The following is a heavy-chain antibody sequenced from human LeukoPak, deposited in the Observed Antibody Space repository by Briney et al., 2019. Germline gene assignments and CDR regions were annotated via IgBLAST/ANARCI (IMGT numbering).Heavy chain of an antibody. D-gene: IGHD3-10*01. CDR1: GFTFSNYG. CDR3: ANDYRSGSFHDF. J-gene: IGHJ4*02. V-gene: IGHV3-33*06. CDR2: IWYDASNK. Sequence: PGGSLRLSCAASGFTFSNYGMHWVRQAPGKGLEWVAVIWYDASNKYYADSVKGRFTISRDNSKNTLYLQMNSLRAEDTAVYYCANDYRSGSFHDFWGQGTLVTVSS.